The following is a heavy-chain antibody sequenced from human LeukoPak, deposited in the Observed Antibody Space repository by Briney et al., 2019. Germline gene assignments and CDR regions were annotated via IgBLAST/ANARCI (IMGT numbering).Heavy chain of an antibody. CDR2: INHSGST. Sequence: PSETLSLTCRVSGGSISRYYWSWIRQPPGKGLEWIGEINHSGSTNYNPSLKSRVTISVDTSKNQFSLKLSSVTAADTAVYYCASRAVRGVMRRPFDYWGQGTLVTVSS. D-gene: IGHD3-10*01. V-gene: IGHV4-34*01. J-gene: IGHJ4*02. CDR3: ASRAVRGVMRRPFDY. CDR1: GGSISRYY.